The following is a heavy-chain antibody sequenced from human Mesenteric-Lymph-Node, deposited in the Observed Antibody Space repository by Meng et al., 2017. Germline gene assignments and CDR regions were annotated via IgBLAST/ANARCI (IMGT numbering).Heavy chain of an antibody. J-gene: IGHJ4*02. V-gene: IGHV4-30-4*01. CDR3: AREGRSHQVGVSVY. CDR2: IYNSGST. D-gene: IGHD2-21*01. Sequence: QLQLQESGPGLVKPLQTLSLTCTVSGGSISSGDYYWSWIRQPPGKGLEWIGYIYNSGSTYYNPSLKSRVTISVDTSKNQFSLKLRFVTAADTAVYYCAREGRSHQVGVSVYWGQGNLVTVSS. CDR1: GGSISSGDYY.